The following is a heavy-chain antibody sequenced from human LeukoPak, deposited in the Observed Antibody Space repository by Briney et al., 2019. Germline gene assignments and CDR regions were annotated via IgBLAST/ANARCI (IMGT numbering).Heavy chain of an antibody. CDR3: ARAGSDGDFWSGYLDY. CDR1: GGSISSGGYY. CDR2: IYYSGGT. V-gene: IGHV4-31*03. D-gene: IGHD3-3*01. Sequence: SQTLSLTCTVSGGSISSGGYYWSWIRQHPGKGLEWIGYIYYSGGTYYNPSLKSRVTISVDTSKTQFSLKLSSVTAADTAVYYCARAGSDGDFWSGYLDYCGQGTLVTVSS. J-gene: IGHJ4*02.